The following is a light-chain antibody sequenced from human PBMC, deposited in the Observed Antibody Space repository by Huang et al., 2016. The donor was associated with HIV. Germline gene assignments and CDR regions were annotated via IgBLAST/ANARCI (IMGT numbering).Light chain of an antibody. CDR1: QSIINF. J-gene: IGKJ4*01. CDR2: DAS. Sequence: EIVLTQSPATLSLSPGERATLSCRASQSIINFLAWYQQKPGQAPRLLIYDASNRATGILARFSGSGSGTDFTLTISSLEPEDFAVYYCQQRGDWPLTFGGGTKVEI. V-gene: IGKV3-11*01. CDR3: QQRGDWPLT.